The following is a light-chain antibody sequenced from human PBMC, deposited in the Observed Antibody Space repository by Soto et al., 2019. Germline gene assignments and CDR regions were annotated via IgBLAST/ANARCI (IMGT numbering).Light chain of an antibody. V-gene: IGLV1-40*01. CDR2: GNS. CDR1: SSNIGAGYD. J-gene: IGLJ1*01. Sequence: QSVLTQPPSVSGAPGQRVTISCTGSSSNIGAGYDVHWYQQLPGTAPTLLLYGNSNRPSGVPDRFSGSKSGTSASLAITGLQAEDEADYCCQTYDSSLSGYVFGTGTKLTVL. CDR3: QTYDSSLSGYV.